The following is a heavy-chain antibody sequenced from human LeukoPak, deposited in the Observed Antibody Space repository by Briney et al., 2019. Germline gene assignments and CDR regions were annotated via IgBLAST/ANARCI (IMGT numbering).Heavy chain of an antibody. Sequence: SETLSLTCTVSGGSINSVSYYWGWIRQPPGKGLEWIGSIYYSGTTYYNLSLKSRVTISVDTSKNQFSLKLSSVTAADTAVYYCARHDFIYGGNPPGVYWGQGTLVTVSS. CDR2: IYYSGTT. CDR1: GGSINSVSYY. J-gene: IGHJ4*02. V-gene: IGHV4-39*01. D-gene: IGHD4-23*01. CDR3: ARHDFIYGGNPPGVY.